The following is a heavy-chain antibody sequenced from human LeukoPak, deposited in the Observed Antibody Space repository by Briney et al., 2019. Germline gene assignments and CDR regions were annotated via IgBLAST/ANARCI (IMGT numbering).Heavy chain of an antibody. CDR1: GYSFTSYW. Sequence: GESLKISCKGSGYSFTSYWIGWVRQMPGKGLEWMGTIYPGDSDTRYSPSFQGQVTISADKSISTAYLQWSSLKASDTAMYYCARPGLIEYSSSSPFDYWGQGTLVTVSS. J-gene: IGHJ4*02. CDR2: IYPGDSDT. V-gene: IGHV5-51*01. D-gene: IGHD6-6*01. CDR3: ARPGLIEYSSSSPFDY.